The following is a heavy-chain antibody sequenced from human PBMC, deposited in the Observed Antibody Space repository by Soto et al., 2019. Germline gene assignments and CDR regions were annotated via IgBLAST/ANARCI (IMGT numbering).Heavy chain of an antibody. D-gene: IGHD2-21*02. V-gene: IGHV4-4*09. J-gene: IGHJ6*02. CDR1: GDSISSYY. Sequence: SETLSLTCTVSGDSISSYYWTWIRQPPGKGLEWIGYIHSSGSTNYNPSFKSRVTMSVDTSKNHLSLRLSSVTTADTAVYYCARFGRGDSYYGMDVWGQGTTVTVSS. CDR3: ARFGRGDSYYGMDV. CDR2: IHSSGST.